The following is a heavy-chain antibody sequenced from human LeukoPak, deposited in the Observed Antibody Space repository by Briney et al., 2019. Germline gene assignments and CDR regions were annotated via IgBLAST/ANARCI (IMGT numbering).Heavy chain of an antibody. Sequence: GGSLRLSCAASGFTFSSYAMSWVRQAPGKGLEWVSSISSSSSYIYYADSGKGRFTISRDNAKNSLYLQMNSLRAEDTAVYYCARGLYGDFDYWGQGTLVTVSS. CDR3: ARGLYGDFDY. CDR2: ISSSSSYI. CDR1: GFTFSSYA. J-gene: IGHJ4*02. D-gene: IGHD4-17*01. V-gene: IGHV3-21*01.